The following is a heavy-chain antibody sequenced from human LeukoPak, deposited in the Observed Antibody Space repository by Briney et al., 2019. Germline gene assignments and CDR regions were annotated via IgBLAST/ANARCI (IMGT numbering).Heavy chain of an antibody. D-gene: IGHD2-15*01. J-gene: IGHJ4*02. CDR2: ISDSGGNT. Sequence: GGSLRLSCAASGFTFRTFAMTWVRQAPGQGLEWVSSISDSGGNTYYADSVKGRFTISRDNSKNTLYLQMNSLRAEDTAVYYCARDRSTVTGHCTGDNCYAELGRGQGTQVIVSS. CDR1: GFTFRTFA. CDR3: ARDRSTVTGHCTGDNCYAELG. V-gene: IGHV3-23*01.